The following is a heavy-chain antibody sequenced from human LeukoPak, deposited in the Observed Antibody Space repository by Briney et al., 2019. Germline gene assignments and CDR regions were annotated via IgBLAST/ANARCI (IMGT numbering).Heavy chain of an antibody. J-gene: IGHJ4*02. V-gene: IGHV3-74*01. CDR2: INSDGSST. CDR3: ARDGYCCGGSSYKGRFDY. D-gene: IGHD2-15*01. CDR1: GFTFSSYW. Sequence: GGSLRLTCAAPGFTFSSYWMHWVRQAPGKGLVWVSRINSDGSSTSYADSVKGRFTISRDNAKNTLYLQMNSLRAEDAAVYYCARDGYCCGGSSYKGRFDYWGQGTLVTVSS.